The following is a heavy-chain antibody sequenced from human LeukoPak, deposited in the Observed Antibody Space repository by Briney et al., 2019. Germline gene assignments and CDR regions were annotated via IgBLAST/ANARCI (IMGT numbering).Heavy chain of an antibody. V-gene: IGHV3-23*01. CDR3: AKDTSIGRYCTNGMCSPFDY. Sequence: PGGSLRLPCAGSGFTFSSYAMSWVRQAPGKGLEWVSAISDTGATTYDADSVKGRFTISRDNSRSTLYLQMNSLRAEDTALYYCAKDTSIGRYCTNGMCSPFDYWGQGTLVTVSS. CDR1: GFTFSSYA. J-gene: IGHJ4*02. CDR2: ISDTGATT. D-gene: IGHD2-8*01.